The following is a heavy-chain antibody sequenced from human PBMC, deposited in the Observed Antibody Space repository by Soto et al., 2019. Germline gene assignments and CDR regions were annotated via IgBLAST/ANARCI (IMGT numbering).Heavy chain of an antibody. CDR1: GYTFTSYG. D-gene: IGHD3-10*01. V-gene: IGHV1-18*01. J-gene: IGHJ6*02. Sequence: GASVKVSFKASGYTFTSYGIRWVRQAPGQGVEGMGWISAYNGNTNYAQKLQGRVTMTTDTSTSTAYMELRSLRSDDTAVYYCARDLVRGVMRHKVYYYGMDVWGQGTTVTVSS. CDR2: ISAYNGNT. CDR3: ARDLVRGVMRHKVYYYGMDV.